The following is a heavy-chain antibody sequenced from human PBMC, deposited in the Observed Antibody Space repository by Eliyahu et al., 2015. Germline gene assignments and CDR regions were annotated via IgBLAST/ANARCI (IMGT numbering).Heavy chain of an antibody. V-gene: IGHV4-34*02. D-gene: IGHD1-7*01. CDR3: ARGGWNYPFDY. Sequence: QVQLQQWGVGLVKPSETLXRTCAXXGGDFPGYYWTWXRQSPEKGLEWIGEVTHRGGTSYNPSLGSRVTISMDMSKRQFPLTLTSVTAADTAVYYCARGGWNYPFDYWGQGILVTVSS. J-gene: IGHJ4*02. CDR2: VTHRGGT. CDR1: GGDFPGYY.